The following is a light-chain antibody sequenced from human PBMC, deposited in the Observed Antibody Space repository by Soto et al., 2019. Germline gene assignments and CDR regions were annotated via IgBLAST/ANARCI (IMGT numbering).Light chain of an antibody. V-gene: IGLV2-8*01. CDR1: SSDVGGYNY. CDR2: EVS. Sequence: QSALTQPPSASGSPGQSVTISCTGTSSDVGGYNYVSWYQQHPGKAPKLMIYEVSKRPSGVPDRFSGSKSGNTASLTVSGLKAADEADYYCSSYAGSNNYVFGTGNKVTVL. CDR3: SSYAGSNNYV. J-gene: IGLJ1*01.